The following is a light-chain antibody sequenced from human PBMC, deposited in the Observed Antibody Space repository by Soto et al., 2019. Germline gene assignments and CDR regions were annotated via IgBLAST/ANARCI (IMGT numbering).Light chain of an antibody. CDR2: DNI. CDR3: QSYDSSLSGSVV. CDR1: SSNIGSGYD. J-gene: IGLJ2*01. Sequence: QSVLTQPPSVSGAPGQRVTISCTGSSSNIGSGYDVHWYQQLPGTAPKLLIYDNINRPSGVPDRFSGSRSGTSASLPIAGLQAEDEADYYCQSYDSSLSGSVVFGGGTKLTVL. V-gene: IGLV1-40*01.